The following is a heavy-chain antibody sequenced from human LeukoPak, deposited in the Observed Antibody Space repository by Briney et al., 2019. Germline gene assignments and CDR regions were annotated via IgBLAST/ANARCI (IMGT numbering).Heavy chain of an antibody. Sequence: GGSLRLSCAASGFTFSSYAMSWVRQAPGKGLEWVSAISGSGGSTYYADSVKGRFTISRDNSKNTPYLQMNSLRAEDTAVYYCARDLTTVNYGYWGQGTLVTVSS. D-gene: IGHD4-11*01. CDR1: GFTFSSYA. CDR2: ISGSGGST. J-gene: IGHJ4*02. CDR3: ARDLTTVNYGY. V-gene: IGHV3-23*01.